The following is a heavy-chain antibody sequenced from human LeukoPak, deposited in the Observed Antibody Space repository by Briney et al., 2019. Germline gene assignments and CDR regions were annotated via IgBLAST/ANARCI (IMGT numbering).Heavy chain of an antibody. Sequence: GGSLRLSCAASGFTVSSNYMSWVRQAPGKGLEWVSVIYSGGSTYYADSVKGRFTISRDNAKNSLYLQMNSLRAEDTAVYYCARSVVAATRADFDYWGQGTLVTVSS. D-gene: IGHD2-15*01. V-gene: IGHV3-53*05. J-gene: IGHJ4*02. CDR3: ARSVVAATRADFDY. CDR1: GFTVSSNY. CDR2: IYSGGST.